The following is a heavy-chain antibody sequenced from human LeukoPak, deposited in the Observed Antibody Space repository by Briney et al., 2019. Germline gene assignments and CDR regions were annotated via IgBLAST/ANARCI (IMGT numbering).Heavy chain of an antibody. V-gene: IGHV3-21*01. Sequence: EPGGSLRLSCAASGFTFSSYSMNWVRQAPGKGLEWVSSISSSSSYIYYADSVKGRFTISRDNAKNSLYLQMNSLRAEDTAVYYCARDTYYDSSGYPHAFDVWGQGTMVTVSS. CDR1: GFTFSSYS. CDR2: ISSSSSYI. J-gene: IGHJ3*01. CDR3: ARDTYYDSSGYPHAFDV. D-gene: IGHD3-22*01.